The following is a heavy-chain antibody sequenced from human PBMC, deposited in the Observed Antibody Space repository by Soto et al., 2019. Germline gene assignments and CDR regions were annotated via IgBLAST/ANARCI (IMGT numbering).Heavy chain of an antibody. J-gene: IGHJ1*01. V-gene: IGHV3-74*01. Sequence: EVQLVESGGGLVQPGGSLRLSCEASGFDFSNAWMHWVRQAPGKGLVWVSHVNSDGSITTYADSVKGRFTISRDNAKNTVYLQMNSLRVEDTAVYYCTRDHAYSSAVGGQGTLVTVSS. CDR3: TRDHAYSSAV. D-gene: IGHD4-4*01. CDR1: GFDFSNAW. CDR2: VNSDGSIT.